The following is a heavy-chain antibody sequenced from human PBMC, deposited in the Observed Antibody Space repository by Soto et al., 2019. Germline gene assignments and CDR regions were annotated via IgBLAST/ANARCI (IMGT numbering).Heavy chain of an antibody. CDR3: ARGMSTGYCSSTSCYTRTGPRNWFDP. J-gene: IGHJ5*02. Sequence: ASVKVSCKASGYTFTSYYMHWVRQAPGQGLEWMGIINPSGGSTSYAQRFQGRVTMTRDTSTSTVYVELSSLRSEDTAVYYCARGMSTGYCSSTSCYTRTGPRNWFDPWGQGTLVTVSS. CDR1: GYTFTSYY. V-gene: IGHV1-46*01. CDR2: INPSGGST. D-gene: IGHD2-2*02.